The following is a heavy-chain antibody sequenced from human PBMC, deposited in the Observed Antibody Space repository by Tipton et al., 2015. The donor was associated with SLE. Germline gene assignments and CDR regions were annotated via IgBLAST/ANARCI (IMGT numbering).Heavy chain of an antibody. CDR1: GGSFSGHY. J-gene: IGHJ4*02. Sequence: LRLSCAVYGGSFSGHYWSWIRQPPGKGLERIGYISYSENTNYNPPLKSRVTISVDTSKNQFSLKLRSVTAADTAVYYCAGAWQGYCSGGTCYVLDYWGQGTLVTVSS. CDR3: AGAWQGYCSGGTCYVLDY. V-gene: IGHV4-59*11. D-gene: IGHD2-15*01. CDR2: ISYSENT.